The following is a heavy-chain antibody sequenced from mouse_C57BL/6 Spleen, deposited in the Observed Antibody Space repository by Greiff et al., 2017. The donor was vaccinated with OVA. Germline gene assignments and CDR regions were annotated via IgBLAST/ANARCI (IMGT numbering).Heavy chain of an antibody. D-gene: IGHD2-4*01. J-gene: IGHJ3*01. V-gene: IGHV1-64*01. CDR1: GYTFTSYW. CDR3: AREDYDAY. Sequence: VQLQQSGAELVKPGASVKLSCKASGYTFTSYWMHWVKQRPGQGLEWIGIIHPNSGSTNYNEKFKGKATLTVDKSSSTAYMQLSSLTSEDSAVYYCAREDYDAYWGQGTLVTVSA. CDR2: IHPNSGST.